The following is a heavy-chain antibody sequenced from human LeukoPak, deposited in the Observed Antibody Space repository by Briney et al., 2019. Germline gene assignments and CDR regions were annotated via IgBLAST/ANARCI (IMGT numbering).Heavy chain of an antibody. J-gene: IGHJ5*02. Sequence: PSETLSLTCTVSGGSISSNNYYWGWIRQPPGKGLEWIGSIYYSGNTYYNPSLKSRVTISVDTSKNQFSLKLSSVTAADTAVYYCARARTYSGVDPWGQGTLVTVSS. CDR1: GGSISSNNYY. CDR3: ARARTYSGVDP. D-gene: IGHD2-21*01. V-gene: IGHV4-39*07. CDR2: IYYSGNT.